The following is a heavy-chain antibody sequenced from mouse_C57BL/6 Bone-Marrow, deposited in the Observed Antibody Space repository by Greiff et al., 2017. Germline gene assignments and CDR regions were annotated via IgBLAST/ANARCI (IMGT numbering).Heavy chain of an antibody. J-gene: IGHJ2*01. Sequence: VQLQQPGAELVRSGSSVKLSCNASGYTFTSSWMDLVKQMPGQGLEWIGNIYPSDSETHYNQKFKDKATLTVDKSSSTAYMQLSSLTSEDSAVYYCASRHITTHAAPVGHWAERNPPTVSS. V-gene: IGHV1-61*01. CDR1: GYTFTSSW. CDR2: IYPSDSET. D-gene: IGHD1-1*01. CDR3: ASRHITTHAAPVGH.